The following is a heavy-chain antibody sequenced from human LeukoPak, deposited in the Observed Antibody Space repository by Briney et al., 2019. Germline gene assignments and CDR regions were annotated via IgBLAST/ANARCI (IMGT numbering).Heavy chain of an antibody. CDR1: GFTFSSYS. V-gene: IGHV3-23*01. J-gene: IGHJ4*02. CDR3: AKELVGDPGDY. CDR2: ITGSGHST. D-gene: IGHD1-26*01. Sequence: GGSLRLSCAASGFTFSSYSMSWVRQAPGKGLEWVSGITGSGHSTYYADSVKGRLTISRDNSKNTMYLQMNSLRAEDTALYYCAKELVGDPGDYWGQGTLVTVSS.